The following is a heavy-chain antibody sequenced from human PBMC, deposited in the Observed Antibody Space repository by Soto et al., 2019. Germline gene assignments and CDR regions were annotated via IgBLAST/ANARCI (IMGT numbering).Heavy chain of an antibody. V-gene: IGHV3-23*01. Sequence: EVQLLESGGCLVQPGGSLRLSCAASGFTFSSYAMSWVRQAPGKGLEWVSAISGSGGSTYYADSVKGRFTISRDNSKNPLYLQMNSLRAEDTAVYYCAKGSGAERYYYDSSGYPGRVYGMDVWGQGTTVTVSS. CDR1: GFTFSSYA. CDR3: AKGSGAERYYYDSSGYPGRVYGMDV. J-gene: IGHJ6*02. D-gene: IGHD3-22*01. CDR2: ISGSGGST.